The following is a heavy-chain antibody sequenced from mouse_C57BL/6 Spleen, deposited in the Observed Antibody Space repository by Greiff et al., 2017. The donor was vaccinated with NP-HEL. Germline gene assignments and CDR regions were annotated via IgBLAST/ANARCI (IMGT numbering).Heavy chain of an antibody. CDR3: ARQGYSNYPY. CDR1: GYTFTDYY. Sequence: VQLQQSGPVLVKPGASVKMSCKASGYTFTDYYMNWVKQSHGKSLEWIGVINPYNGGTSYNQKFKGKATLTVDKSSSTAYMELNSLTSEDSAVYYCARQGYSNYPYWGQGTTLTVSS. V-gene: IGHV1-19*01. CDR2: INPYNGGT. D-gene: IGHD2-5*01. J-gene: IGHJ2*01.